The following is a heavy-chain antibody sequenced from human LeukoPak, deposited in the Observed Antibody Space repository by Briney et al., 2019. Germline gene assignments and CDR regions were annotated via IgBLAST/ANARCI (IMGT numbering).Heavy chain of an antibody. CDR1: GGSISSSSYY. V-gene: IGHV4-39*07. D-gene: IGHD1-26*01. J-gene: IGHJ6*03. CDR2: IYYSGST. CDR3: ARGGGAYYMDV. Sequence: SETLSLTCTVSGGSISSSSYYWGWIRQPPGKGLEWIGSIYYSGSTNYNPSLKSRVTISVDTSKNQFSLKLSSVTAADTAVYYCARGGGAYYMDVWGKGTTVTVSS.